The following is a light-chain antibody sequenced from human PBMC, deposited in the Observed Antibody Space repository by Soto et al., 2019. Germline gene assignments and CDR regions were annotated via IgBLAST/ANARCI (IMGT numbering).Light chain of an antibody. CDR1: SSDIGAYNR. V-gene: IGLV2-18*02. CDR2: DVN. J-gene: IGLJ1*01. Sequence: SALTQPSSVSGSPGQSVAISCTGTSSDIGAYNRVSWYQQPPGTAPKPMIYDVNNRPSGVPDRFSGSKSGNTASLTISGLQADDEADYYCSSFTSSNTYVFGTGTKVTVL. CDR3: SSFTSSNTYV.